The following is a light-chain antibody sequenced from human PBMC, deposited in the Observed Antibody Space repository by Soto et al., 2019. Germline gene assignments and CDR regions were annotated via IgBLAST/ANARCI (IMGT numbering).Light chain of an antibody. V-gene: IGLV2-18*02. CDR3: SSFTTSDTYV. J-gene: IGLJ1*01. CDR1: SSDVGSYNR. CDR2: EVS. Sequence: QSALTQPPSVSGSPGQSVAISCTGTSSDVGSYNRVSWYQQPPGTAPKLIISEVSNRPSGVPDRFSGSKSGNTASLTISGLQAEYEADYYCSSFTTSDTYVFGTGTKLTVL.